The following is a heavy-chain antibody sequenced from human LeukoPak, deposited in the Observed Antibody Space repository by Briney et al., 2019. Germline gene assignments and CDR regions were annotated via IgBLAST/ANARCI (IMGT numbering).Heavy chain of an antibody. CDR3: ARGGHGSESYSVGPLGY. CDR2: ISSSSGYI. D-gene: IGHD3-10*01. J-gene: IGHJ4*02. CDR1: GFTFSRYR. Sequence: GGSLRLSCAASGFTFSRYRINWVRQAPGKGLEWVSSISSSSGYIYYADSVKGRFTISGDNAKNSLNLQMNSLRAEDTAVYYCARGGHGSESYSVGPLGYWGQGTLVTVSS. V-gene: IGHV3-21*01.